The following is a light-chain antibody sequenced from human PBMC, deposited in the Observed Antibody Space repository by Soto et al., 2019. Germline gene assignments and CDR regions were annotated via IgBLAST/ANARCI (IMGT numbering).Light chain of an antibody. CDR1: RTLLYNTRNY. CDR2: WAS. CDR3: QQYATPPWT. V-gene: IGKV4-1*01. Sequence: DIVMTQSPDSLAVSLGERATINCKSSRTLLYNTRNYLTWYQVKPGQPPKLLFYWASTRESGVPDRFSASGSGTYVTHTSSSLQAEDVAIEYCQQYATPPWTLGQVTRVDIK. J-gene: IGKJ1*01.